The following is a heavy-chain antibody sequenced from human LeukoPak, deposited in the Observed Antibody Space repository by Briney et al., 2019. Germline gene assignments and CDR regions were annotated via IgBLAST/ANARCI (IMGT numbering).Heavy chain of an antibody. D-gene: IGHD3-3*01. CDR1: RFTFSDYY. Sequence: GGSLRLSCVASRFTFSDYYMSWIRQAPGKGLAWVSYISSSGSTIYYADSVKGRFTISRDNAKNSLYLQMNSLRAEDTAVYYCARDPTYDFWSGYYHPYYFDYWGQGTLVTVSS. CDR2: ISSSGSTI. CDR3: ARDPTYDFWSGYYHPYYFDY. V-gene: IGHV3-11*01. J-gene: IGHJ4*02.